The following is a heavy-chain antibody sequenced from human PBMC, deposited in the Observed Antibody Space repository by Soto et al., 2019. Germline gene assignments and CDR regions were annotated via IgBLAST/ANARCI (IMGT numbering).Heavy chain of an antibody. CDR1: GGSFSGYY. CDR2: INHSGST. Sequence: QVQLQQWGAGLLKPSETLSLTCAVYGGSFSGYYWSWIRQPPGKGLEWIGEINHSGSTNYNPSLKRRVTISVDTSKNQFSLKLSSVTAADTAVYYCARGRYCSSTSCSPPFHSYYMDVWGKGTTVTVSS. J-gene: IGHJ6*03. V-gene: IGHV4-34*01. D-gene: IGHD2-2*01. CDR3: ARGRYCSSTSCSPPFHSYYMDV.